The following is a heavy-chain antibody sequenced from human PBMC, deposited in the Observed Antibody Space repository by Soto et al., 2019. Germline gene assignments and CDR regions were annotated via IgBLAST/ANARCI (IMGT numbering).Heavy chain of an antibody. Sequence: QVQLQESGPGLVKPSETLSLTCTVSGGSISSYYWSWIRQPPGKGLEWIGYIYYSGSTNYNPSLKSRVTISVDTSKNPCSLKLSSVTAADTAVYYCERRYYDFHDGSWFDPWGQGTLVTVSS. CDR3: ERRYYDFHDGSWFDP. V-gene: IGHV4-59*08. D-gene: IGHD3-3*01. CDR1: GGSISSYY. CDR2: IYYSGST. J-gene: IGHJ5*02.